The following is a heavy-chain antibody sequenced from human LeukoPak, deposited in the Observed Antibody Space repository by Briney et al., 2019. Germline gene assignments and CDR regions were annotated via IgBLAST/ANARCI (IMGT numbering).Heavy chain of an antibody. CDR2: ISYDGSNK. D-gene: IGHD3-16*01. J-gene: IGHJ4*02. CDR1: GFTFTNYA. Sequence: GGSLRLSCAASGFTFTNYALHWVRQAPGKGLEWVAVISYDGSNKYYADSVKGRFTISRDNSKNTLYLQMNSLRADDTAVYYCAKVGLGYYFDYWGQGTLVTVSS. V-gene: IGHV3-30*04. CDR3: AKVGLGYYFDY.